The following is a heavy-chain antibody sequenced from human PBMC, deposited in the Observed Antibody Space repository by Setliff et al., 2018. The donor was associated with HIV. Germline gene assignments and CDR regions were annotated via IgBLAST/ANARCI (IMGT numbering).Heavy chain of an antibody. CDR3: ARVRLTMIMMVDYFDQ. D-gene: IGHD3-22*01. Sequence: PSETLSLTCSVSGGSISNFYWSWIRQPPGKRLEWVGHIYSTGDTNYNPSLKSRVTLSADTSKSQLSLSLTSVTAADTAVYYCARVRLTMIMMVDYFDQWGQGTLVTVS. CDR1: GGSISNFY. J-gene: IGHJ4*02. V-gene: IGHV4-4*07. CDR2: IYSTGDT.